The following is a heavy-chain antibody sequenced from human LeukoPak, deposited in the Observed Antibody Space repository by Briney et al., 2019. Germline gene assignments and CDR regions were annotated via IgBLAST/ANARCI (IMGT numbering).Heavy chain of an antibody. V-gene: IGHV3-74*01. J-gene: IGHJ4*02. Sequence: PGGSPRLSCAASGFTFSSYWMHWVRQAPGKGLVWVSRISSDGSSTTYADSVKGRFTISRDNAKNTLYLQMNSLRAEDTAVYYCARGYSGSYRVDYWGQGTLVTVSS. D-gene: IGHD1-26*01. CDR3: ARGYSGSYRVDY. CDR1: GFTFSSYW. CDR2: ISSDGSST.